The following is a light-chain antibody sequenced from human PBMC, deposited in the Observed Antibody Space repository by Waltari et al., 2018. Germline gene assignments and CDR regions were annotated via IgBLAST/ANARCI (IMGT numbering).Light chain of an antibody. CDR1: QGISSY. CDR2: APS. Sequence: IQLTQSPSSLSASVGDRVTITCRASQGISSYLAWYQQKPGKAPKLLIYAPSTLQSGVPSRFSGSGSGTDFTLTISSLQPEDFATYYCQQLNSYPPFTFGPGTKVEIK. J-gene: IGKJ3*01. CDR3: QQLNSYPPFT. V-gene: IGKV1-9*01.